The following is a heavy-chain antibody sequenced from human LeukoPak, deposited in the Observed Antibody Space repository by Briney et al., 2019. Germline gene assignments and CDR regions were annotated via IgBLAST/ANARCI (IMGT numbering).Heavy chain of an antibody. CDR3: ARGLNGIQLWFRFDY. V-gene: IGHV4-34*01. CDR2: INHSGST. CDR1: GESFSGYY. J-gene: IGHJ4*02. Sequence: SETLSLTCAVYGESFSGYYWSWIRQPPGKGLEWIGEINHSGSTNYNPSLKSRVTISVDTSKNQFSLKLSSVTAADTAVYYCARGLNGIQLWFRFDYWGQGTLVTVSS. D-gene: IGHD5-18*01.